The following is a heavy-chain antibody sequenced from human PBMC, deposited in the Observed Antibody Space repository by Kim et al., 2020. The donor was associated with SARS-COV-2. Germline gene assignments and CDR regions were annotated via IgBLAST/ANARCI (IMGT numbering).Heavy chain of an antibody. CDR1: GFTFDDYA. Sequence: GGSLRLSCAASGFTFDDYAMHWVRQAPGKGLEWVSGISWNSGSIGYADSVKGRFTISRDNANNSLYLQMNSLRAEDTALYYCAKSRGYYDYYFDYWGQGTLVTVSS. J-gene: IGHJ4*02. CDR3: AKSRGYYDYYFDY. D-gene: IGHD3-22*01. CDR2: ISWNSGSI. V-gene: IGHV3-9*01.